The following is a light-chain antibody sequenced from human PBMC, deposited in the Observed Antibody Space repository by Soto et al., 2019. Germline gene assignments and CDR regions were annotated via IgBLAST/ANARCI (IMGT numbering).Light chain of an antibody. V-gene: IGKV3-20*01. CDR1: QSVRSSY. CDR2: GAS. CDR3: QQYESSPYT. J-gene: IGKJ2*01. Sequence: EIVLTQSPGTLSLSPGERATLSCRASQSVRSSYLAWYHQKPGQPPRLLIFGASNRATGIPDRFSGSESGTDFTLTIRGLEPEDFAVYYCQQYESSPYTFGQGTRLEIK.